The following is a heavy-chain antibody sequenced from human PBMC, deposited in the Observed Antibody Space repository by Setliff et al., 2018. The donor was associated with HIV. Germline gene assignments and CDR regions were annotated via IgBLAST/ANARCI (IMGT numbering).Heavy chain of an antibody. CDR2: ISAYNGNT. V-gene: IGHV1-18*01. CDR1: GYTFTRFG. D-gene: IGHD6-19*01. J-gene: IGHJ4*02. CDR3: ARAAVAGPWRKLDY. Sequence: ASVKVSCKASGYTFTRFGISWVRQAPGQGLEWMGRISAYNGNTDHAQRLQGRDTMTTDTSTRTAYMELRSLRSDDTAVYYCARAAVAGPWRKLDYWGQGTLVTVSS.